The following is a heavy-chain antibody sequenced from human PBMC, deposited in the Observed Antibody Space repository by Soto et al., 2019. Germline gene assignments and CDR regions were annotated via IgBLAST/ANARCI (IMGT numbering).Heavy chain of an antibody. D-gene: IGHD2-15*01. CDR1: GFTFSTYS. V-gene: IGHV3-21*01. J-gene: IGHJ4*02. Sequence: GGSLRLSCAASGFTFSTYSMNWVRQAPGKGLEWVADITTSSSFRFYEDSVKGRFTISRDDAKNSLYLQMNSLRAEDTGVYYSARDLGVALATLTRDYWGQGTLVNVSS. CDR3: ARDLGVALATLTRDY. CDR2: ITTSSSFR.